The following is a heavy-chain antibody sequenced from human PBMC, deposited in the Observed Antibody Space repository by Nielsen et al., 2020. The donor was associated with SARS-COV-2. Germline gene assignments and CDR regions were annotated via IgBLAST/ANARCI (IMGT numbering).Heavy chain of an antibody. D-gene: IGHD3-16*02. V-gene: IGHV4-31*03. CDR2: IYYSGST. Sequence: SETLSLTCTVSGGSVSSGSYYWSWIRQHPGKGLEWIGYIYYSGSTYYNPSLKSRVTISVDTSKNQFSLKLSSVTAADTAVYYCARGGLRLGELSAAGDAFDIWGQGTMVTVSS. J-gene: IGHJ3*02. CDR1: GGSVSSGSYY. CDR3: ARGGLRLGELSAAGDAFDI.